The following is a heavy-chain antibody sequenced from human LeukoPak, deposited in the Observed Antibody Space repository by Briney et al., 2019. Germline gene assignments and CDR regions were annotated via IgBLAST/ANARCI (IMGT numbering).Heavy chain of an antibody. J-gene: IGHJ6*03. Sequence: PSETLSLTCAVYGGSFSGYYWSWIRQPPGKGLEWIGEINHSGSTNYNPSLKSRVTISVDTSKNQFSLKLSSVTAADTAVYYCARGLKYDFWSGYSSPGYYYYMDVWGKGTTVTVSS. CDR1: GGSFSGYY. D-gene: IGHD3-3*01. CDR2: INHSGST. V-gene: IGHV4-34*01. CDR3: ARGLKYDFWSGYSSPGYYYYMDV.